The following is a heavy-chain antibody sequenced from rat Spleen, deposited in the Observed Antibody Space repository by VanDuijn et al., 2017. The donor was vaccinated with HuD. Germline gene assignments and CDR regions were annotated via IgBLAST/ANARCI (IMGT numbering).Heavy chain of an antibody. D-gene: IGHD1-12*02. J-gene: IGHJ1*01. Sequence: EVQLVESGGGLVQPGRSLKVSCAASGFTFSNYGTHWIRQAPTKGLEWVASISPSGGSTYYRDSVKGRFTISRDNAKSTLYLQMNSLRSEDTATYYCARRDGTYYPYWYFDFWGPGTMVTVSS. CDR3: ARRDGTYYPYWYFDF. CDR2: ISPSGGST. V-gene: IGHV5-19*01. CDR1: GFTFSNYG.